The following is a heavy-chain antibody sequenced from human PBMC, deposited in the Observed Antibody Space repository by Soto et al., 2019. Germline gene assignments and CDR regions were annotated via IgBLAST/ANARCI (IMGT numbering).Heavy chain of an antibody. CDR3: AREDIVVVPAAIQGAFDI. Sequence: GGSLRLSCAASGFTFSDHYMDWVRQAPGKGLEWVGRTRNKANSYTTENAASVKGRFTISRDDSKNSLYLQMNSLKTEDTAVYYCAREDIVVVPAAIQGAFDIWGQGTMVTVSS. V-gene: IGHV3-72*01. D-gene: IGHD2-2*01. J-gene: IGHJ3*02. CDR2: TRNKANSYTT. CDR1: GFTFSDHY.